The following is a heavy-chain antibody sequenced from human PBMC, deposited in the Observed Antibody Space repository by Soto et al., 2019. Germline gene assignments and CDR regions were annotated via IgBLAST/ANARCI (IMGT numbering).Heavy chain of an antibody. D-gene: IGHD3-3*01. CDR1: GGDINTYY. CDR3: ARGQRFSDWFDP. J-gene: IGHJ5*02. CDR2: IYSSGST. V-gene: IGHV4-4*07. Sequence: QVQLQESGPGLVKPSETLSLTCTVSGGDINTYYWTWIRQPAGKGLEWIGRIYSSGSTKYNPSLKSRVTMSLDTSKNQFSLRLSSVTAADTVVYYCARGQRFSDWFDPWGQGTLVTVSS.